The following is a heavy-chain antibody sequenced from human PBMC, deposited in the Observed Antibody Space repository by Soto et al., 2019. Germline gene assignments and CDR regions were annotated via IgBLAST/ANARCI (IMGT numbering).Heavy chain of an antibody. D-gene: IGHD1-26*01. CDR2: INAYNGNT. CDR1: GYTFTSYG. CDR3: ARDVGYGLIDG. Sequence: QVQLVQSGGEVKKPGASVKVSCKASGYTFTSYGISWVRQAPGQGLEWMGWINAYNGNTNNAQKVQGRVTMTTDTSTSTASMELRSLRSDATAVYYCARDVGYGLIDGWGQGTLVTVSS. V-gene: IGHV1-18*01. J-gene: IGHJ4*02.